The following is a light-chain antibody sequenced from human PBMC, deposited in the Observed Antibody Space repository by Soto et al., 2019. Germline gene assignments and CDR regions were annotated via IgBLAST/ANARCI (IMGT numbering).Light chain of an antibody. Sequence: QSVLAQPASVSGSPGQSITISCTGTSNDVGAYDSVSWYQQHPHKAPQVIIYRGTQQPSGASNRFSASTSGNAASLTISGLQADDEADYFCCSSAPESTYVCGTGTKVTVL. CDR3: CSSAPESTYV. J-gene: IGLJ1*01. V-gene: IGLV2-23*01. CDR1: SNDVGAYDS. CDR2: RGT.